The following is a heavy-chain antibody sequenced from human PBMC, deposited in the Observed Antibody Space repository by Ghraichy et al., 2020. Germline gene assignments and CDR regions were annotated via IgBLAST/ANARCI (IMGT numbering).Heavy chain of an antibody. CDR1: GFTFSSYA. V-gene: IGHV3-23*01. CDR2: ISGSGVST. CDR3: AKVLRGGRSGVDAFDI. Sequence: GGSLRLSCAASGFTFSSYAMSWVRQAPGKGLEWVSGISGSGVSTYYADSVKGRFTISRDNSKNTLYLQMNSLRAEDTAVYYCAKVLRGGRSGVDAFDIWGQGTKVTVSS. D-gene: IGHD2-15*01. J-gene: IGHJ3*02.